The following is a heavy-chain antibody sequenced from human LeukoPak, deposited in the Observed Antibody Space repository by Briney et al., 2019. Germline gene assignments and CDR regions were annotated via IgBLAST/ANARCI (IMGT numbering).Heavy chain of an antibody. Sequence: TGGSLRLSCAASGFTFSSYWMSWVRQAPGKGLEWVANIKQDGSEKYYVDSVKGRFTISRDNAKNSLYLQMNSLRAEDTAVYYSARDLRHFITMVRGVISNYYMDVWGKGTTVTISS. V-gene: IGHV3-7*01. J-gene: IGHJ6*03. CDR2: IKQDGSEK. CDR1: GFTFSSYW. D-gene: IGHD3-10*01. CDR3: ARDLRHFITMVRGVISNYYMDV.